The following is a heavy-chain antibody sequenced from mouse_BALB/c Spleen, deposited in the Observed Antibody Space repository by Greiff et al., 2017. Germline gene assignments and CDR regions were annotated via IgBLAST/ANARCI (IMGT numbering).Heavy chain of an antibody. J-gene: IGHJ2*01. CDR3: ARRYYDRYYFDY. Sequence: EVKLVESGPSLVKPSQTLSLTCSVTGDSITSGYWNWIRKFPGNKLEYMGYISYSGSTYYNPSLKSRISITRDTSKNQYYLQLNSVTTEDTATYYCARRYYDRYYFDYWGQGTTLTVSS. CDR1: GDSITSGY. D-gene: IGHD2-4*01. V-gene: IGHV3-8*02. CDR2: ISYSGST.